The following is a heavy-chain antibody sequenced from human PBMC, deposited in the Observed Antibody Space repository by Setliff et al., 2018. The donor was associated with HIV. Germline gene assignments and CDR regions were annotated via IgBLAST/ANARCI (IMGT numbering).Heavy chain of an antibody. Sequence: ASVKVSCKASGYTFTGYYIHWVRQAPGQGLEWMGRIYPSSGGTNFAQKFRGRATMTRDTSISTAYMELSRLTSDDTAMYYCARGTTVVMGDDVDNYHYSYLDVWGKGTTVTVSS. D-gene: IGHD4-17*01. CDR3: ARGTTVVMGDDVDNYHYSYLDV. J-gene: IGHJ6*03. V-gene: IGHV1-2*06. CDR1: GYTFTGYY. CDR2: IYPSSGGT.